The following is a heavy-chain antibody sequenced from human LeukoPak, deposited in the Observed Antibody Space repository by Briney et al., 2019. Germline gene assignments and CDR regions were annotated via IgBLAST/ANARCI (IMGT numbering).Heavy chain of an antibody. Sequence: KPSETLSLTCAVCGGSFSGYYWSWIRQPPGKGLEWIGEINHSGSTNYNPSLKSRVTISVDTSKNQFSLKLSSVTAADTAVYYCARAEVQLLPRRLLYYYYMDVWGKGTTVTVSS. V-gene: IGHV4-34*01. D-gene: IGHD2-2*01. CDR1: GGSFSGYY. CDR2: INHSGST. J-gene: IGHJ6*03. CDR3: ARAEVQLLPRRLLYYYYMDV.